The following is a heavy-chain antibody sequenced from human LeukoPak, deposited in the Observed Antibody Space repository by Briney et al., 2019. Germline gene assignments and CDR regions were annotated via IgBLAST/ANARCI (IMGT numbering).Heavy chain of an antibody. D-gene: IGHD6-19*01. Sequence: SGGSLRLSCAASGFTFSSYAMSWVRQAPGKGLEWVSAISGSGGSTYYAGSVKGRFTISRDNSKNTLYLQMNSLRAEDTAVYYCAKDLKQSSGWGFDPWGQGTLVTVSS. CDR1: GFTFSSYA. V-gene: IGHV3-23*01. CDR3: AKDLKQSSGWGFDP. J-gene: IGHJ5*02. CDR2: ISGSGGST.